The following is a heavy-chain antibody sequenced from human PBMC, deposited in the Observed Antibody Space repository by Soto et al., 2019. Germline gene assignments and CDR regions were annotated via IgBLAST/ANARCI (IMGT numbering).Heavy chain of an antibody. V-gene: IGHV4-31*03. Sequence: SETLSLTCTVSGDSIRDGGYYWAWIRQRPGKGLEWMGYIYFTGKTNYNPSLESRLTMSVDMSRRQSYLQLTSVTAADTAVYFCAKDPSPQPIPAVTPGWFDPWGQGIPVTVSS. D-gene: IGHD6-25*01. CDR1: GDSIRDGGYY. CDR2: IYFTGKT. CDR3: AKDPSPQPIPAVTPGWFDP. J-gene: IGHJ5*02.